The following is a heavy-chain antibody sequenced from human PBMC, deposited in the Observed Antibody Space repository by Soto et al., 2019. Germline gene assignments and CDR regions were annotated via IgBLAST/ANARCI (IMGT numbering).Heavy chain of an antibody. D-gene: IGHD6-19*01. Sequence: GGSLRLSCAASGSSFSNSWMTWVRQAPGNGLEWVSAISGSGGSTYYADSVRGRFTISRDNSKNTLYLQMNSLRAEDTAVYYCAKEGGSGWYDDAFDIWGQGTMVTVSS. CDR1: GSSFSNSW. V-gene: IGHV3-23*01. CDR3: AKEGGSGWYDDAFDI. J-gene: IGHJ3*02. CDR2: ISGSGGST.